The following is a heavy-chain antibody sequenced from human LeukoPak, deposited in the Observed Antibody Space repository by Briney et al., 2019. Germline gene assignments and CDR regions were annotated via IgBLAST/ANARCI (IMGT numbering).Heavy chain of an antibody. J-gene: IGHJ4*02. V-gene: IGHV3-30*03. D-gene: IGHD7-27*01. CDR3: ARVRRSLGMPDY. CDR2: ISYEGSNK. Sequence: GGSLRLSCSASGFTFSSYGMHWVRQAPGKGLEWVAVISYEGSNKYYADSVKGRFTISRDNSKNTLYLQMSSLRSEDTAVYYCARVRRSLGMPDYWGQGTLVTVSS. CDR1: GFTFSSYG.